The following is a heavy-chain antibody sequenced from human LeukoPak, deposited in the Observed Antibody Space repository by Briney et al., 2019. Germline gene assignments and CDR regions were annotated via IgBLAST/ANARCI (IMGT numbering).Heavy chain of an antibody. V-gene: IGHV4-39*07. J-gene: IGHJ4*02. Sequence: PSETLSLTCTVSGGSISSCCYYWGWIRQPPGKGLEWIVTIYYSGSTYYIPSLKSRVTISVDTSKNQVSLKLSSVTAADTAVYYCARAAAAGNPPVFDYWGQGTLVTVSS. CDR1: GGSISSCCYY. D-gene: IGHD6-13*01. CDR2: IYYSGST. CDR3: ARAAAAGNPPVFDY.